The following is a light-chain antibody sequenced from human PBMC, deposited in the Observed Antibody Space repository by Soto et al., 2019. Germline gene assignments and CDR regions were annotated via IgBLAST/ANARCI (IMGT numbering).Light chain of an antibody. V-gene: IGKV1-6*01. CDR1: QDIRSD. CDR2: AAS. J-gene: IGKJ1*01. Sequence: IQMTKSPSFLSAFVGASVILTCMASQDIRSDLGWYQHKPGKAPKVLISAASNLQSGVPSRFSGSGSGTEFTLTINSLQPEDFASYYCLQDFNYPRTFGQGTKVDIK. CDR3: LQDFNYPRT.